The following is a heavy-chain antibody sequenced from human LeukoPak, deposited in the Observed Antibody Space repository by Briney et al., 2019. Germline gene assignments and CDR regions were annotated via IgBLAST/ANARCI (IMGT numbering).Heavy chain of an antibody. J-gene: IGHJ6*03. CDR3: ARDLRSYSSGWYDYYYNYMDV. D-gene: IGHD6-19*01. Sequence: GGSLRLSCAASGFTFSSYSMNWVRQAPGKGLEWVSAISGSGGSTYYADSVKGRFTISRDNAKNSLYLQMNSLRAEDAAVYYCARDLRSYSSGWYDYYYNYMDVWGKGTTVTVSS. CDR2: ISGSGGST. CDR1: GFTFSSYS. V-gene: IGHV3-21*01.